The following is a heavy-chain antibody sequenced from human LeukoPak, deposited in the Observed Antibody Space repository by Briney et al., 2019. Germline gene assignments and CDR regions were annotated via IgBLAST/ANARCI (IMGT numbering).Heavy chain of an antibody. CDR2: INSDGSWT. D-gene: IGHD2/OR15-2a*01. J-gene: IGHJ4*02. Sequence: GGSLRLSCAASGFTFSSYAMSWVRQAPGKGLVWVSHINSDGSWTSYADSVKGRFTISKDNAKNTVYLQMNSLRAEDTAVYYCVSFYETYWGRGTLVTVSS. CDR3: VSFYETY. V-gene: IGHV3-74*01. CDR1: GFTFSSYA.